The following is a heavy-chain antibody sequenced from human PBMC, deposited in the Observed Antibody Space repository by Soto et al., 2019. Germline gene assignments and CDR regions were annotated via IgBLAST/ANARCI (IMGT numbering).Heavy chain of an antibody. V-gene: IGHV3-21*01. CDR3: SCCSGGACHQHYGRDV. J-gene: IGHJ6*02. CDR2: IRPSTSHI. D-gene: IGHD2-15*01. CDR1: GFTFSSCT. Sequence: EVHLVESGGGLVKPGGSLRLSCAVSGFTFSSCTMNWGRQAPGKGLEWVSSIRPSTSHIYYADSVKGRFTISRDNAKNSLFLQMNSLRGEDKAVYFCSCCSGGACHQHYGRDVWGQGTTVTVSS.